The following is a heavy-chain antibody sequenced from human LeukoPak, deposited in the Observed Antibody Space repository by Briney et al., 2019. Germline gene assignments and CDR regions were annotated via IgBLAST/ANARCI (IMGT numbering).Heavy chain of an antibody. J-gene: IGHJ4*02. V-gene: IGHV4-61*08. Sequence: SETLSLTCAVSGGSISSGGYSWSWIRQPPGKGLEWIGYIHYSGSTNYNPSLKSRVTILADTSKNQFSLKLSSVTAADTAVYYCAKYYCSRTSCYHFDYWGQGTLVTVSS. CDR2: IHYSGST. D-gene: IGHD2-2*01. CDR3: AKYYCSRTSCYHFDY. CDR1: GGSISSGGYS.